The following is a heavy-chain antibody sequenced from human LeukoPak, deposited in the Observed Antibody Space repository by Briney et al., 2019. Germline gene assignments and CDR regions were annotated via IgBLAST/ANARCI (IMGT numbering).Heavy chain of an antibody. V-gene: IGHV1-2*04. D-gene: IGHD6-13*01. J-gene: IGHJ4*02. CDR2: INPNSGGT. Sequence: ASVKVSCKASGYTFTGYYMHWVRQAPGQGLEWMGWINPNSGGTNYAQKFQGWVTMTRDTSISTAYMELSRLRSDDTAVYYCARDKAEQQLVFFPQYYFDYWGQGTLVTVSS. CDR3: ARDKAEQQLVFFPQYYFDY. CDR1: GYTFTGYY.